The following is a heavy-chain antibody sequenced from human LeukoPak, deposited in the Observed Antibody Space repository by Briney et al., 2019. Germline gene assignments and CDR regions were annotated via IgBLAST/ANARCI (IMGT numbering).Heavy chain of an antibody. CDR2: IYYSGST. V-gene: IGHV4-59*08. Sequence: SETLSLTCTVSGGSISTYYWSWIRQPPGKGLEWIGFIYYSGSTNYNPSLKSRVTISVDTSKNQFSLKLSSVTAADTAVYYCARHHDYVWGSYRTKDAFDIWGQGTMVTVSS. CDR3: ARHHDYVWGSYRTKDAFDI. CDR1: GGSISTYY. J-gene: IGHJ3*02. D-gene: IGHD3-16*02.